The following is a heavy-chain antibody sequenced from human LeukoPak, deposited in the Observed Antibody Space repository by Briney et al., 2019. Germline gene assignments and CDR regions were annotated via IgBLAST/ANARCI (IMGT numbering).Heavy chain of an antibody. V-gene: IGHV4-59*08. J-gene: IGHJ5*02. Sequence: SETLSLTSTVSGGSITNYYWNWIRQPPGKGLEWIGYIYYSGSTNYNPSLKSRVTISVDTSKTQFSLKLTYVTAADTAVCYCARGPYDSSENQMWFDPWGQGTLVTVSS. D-gene: IGHD3-22*01. CDR2: IYYSGST. CDR3: ARGPYDSSENQMWFDP. CDR1: GGSITNYY.